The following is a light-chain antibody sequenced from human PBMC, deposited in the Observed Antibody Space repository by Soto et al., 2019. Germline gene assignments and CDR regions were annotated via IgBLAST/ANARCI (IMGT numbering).Light chain of an antibody. CDR2: LEGSGSS. V-gene: IGLV4-60*02. J-gene: IGLJ3*02. CDR1: SGHNRDI. CDR3: ETWDSNSWV. Sequence: QAVVTPSSSASASLGSSVKDTCTLTSGHNRDISARHQQQPGKAPRYLMKLEGSGSSNKGSGVPDRFSGSSSGADRNLTISNLQFEDEADYYCETWDSNSWVFGGGTKLTVL.